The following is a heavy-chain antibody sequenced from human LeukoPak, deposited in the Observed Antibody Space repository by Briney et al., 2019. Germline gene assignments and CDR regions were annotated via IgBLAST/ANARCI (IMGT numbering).Heavy chain of an antibody. V-gene: IGHV4-39*01. D-gene: IGHD1-26*01. CDR2: IYYSGST. J-gene: IGHJ4*02. CDR1: GGSISSSSYY. CDR3: ASRRGGGGSYEYYFDY. Sequence: SETLSLTCTVSGGSISSSSYYWGWIRQPPGTGLEWIGSIYYSGSTYYNPSLKSRVTISVDTSKNQFSLKLSSVTAADTAVYYCASRRGGGGSYEYYFDYWGQGTLVTVSS.